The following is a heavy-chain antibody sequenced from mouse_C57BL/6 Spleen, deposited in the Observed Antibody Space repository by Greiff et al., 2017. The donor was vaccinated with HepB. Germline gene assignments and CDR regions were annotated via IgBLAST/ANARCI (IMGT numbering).Heavy chain of an antibody. V-gene: IGHV1-77*01. CDR2: IGPGSGST. D-gene: IGHD1-2*01. Sequence: VQLQQSGAELVKPGASVKISCKASGYTFTDYYINWVKQRPGQGLEWIGKIGPGSGSTYYNEKFKGKATLTEDKSSSTAYMQLRSLTSEDSAVYFCARDTTARYYAMDYWGQGTSVTVSS. CDR1: GYTFTDYY. J-gene: IGHJ4*01. CDR3: ARDTTARYYAMDY.